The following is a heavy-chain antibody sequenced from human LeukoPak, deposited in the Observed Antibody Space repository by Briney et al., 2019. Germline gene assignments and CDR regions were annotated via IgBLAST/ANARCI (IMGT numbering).Heavy chain of an antibody. V-gene: IGHV1-2*02. J-gene: IGHJ5*02. Sequence: ASVKVSCKASGYTFTGYYMHWVRQAPGQGLEWMGWINPNSGGTNYAQKFQGRVTMTRDTPISTAYMGLSRLRSDDTAVYYCARDPSTGDYRFDPWGQGTLVTVSS. D-gene: IGHD7-27*01. CDR1: GYTFTGYY. CDR3: ARDPSTGDYRFDP. CDR2: INPNSGGT.